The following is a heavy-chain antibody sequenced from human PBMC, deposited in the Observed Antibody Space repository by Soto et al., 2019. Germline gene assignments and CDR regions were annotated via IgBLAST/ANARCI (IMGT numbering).Heavy chain of an antibody. D-gene: IGHD3-16*01. J-gene: IGHJ3*02. CDR3: ARDGGPSGAWDENAFDI. CDR2: TYYRSKWYN. Sequence: SQTLSLTCAISGDSVSSNSAAWNWIRQSPSRGLEWLGRTYYRSKWYNDYAVSVKSRITINPDTSKNQFSLQLNSVTPEDTAVYYCARDGGPSGAWDENAFDIWGQGTMVTVSS. CDR1: GDSVSSNSAA. V-gene: IGHV6-1*01.